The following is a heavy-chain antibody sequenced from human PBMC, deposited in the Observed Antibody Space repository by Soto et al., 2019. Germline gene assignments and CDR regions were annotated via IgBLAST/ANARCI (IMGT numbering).Heavy chain of an antibody. CDR2: ISAYNNNT. V-gene: IGHV1-18*01. Sequence: ASVKVSCKASGFTFTSYAISWVRQAPGQGLEWMGWISAYNNNTNYAQKLQGRVTMTTDTSTSTAYLELRSLRSDDTAVYYCATIVLVPAATYYYYYYGMDVWGQGTTVTVSS. CDR3: ATIVLVPAATYYYYYYGMDV. D-gene: IGHD2-2*01. J-gene: IGHJ6*02. CDR1: GFTFTSYA.